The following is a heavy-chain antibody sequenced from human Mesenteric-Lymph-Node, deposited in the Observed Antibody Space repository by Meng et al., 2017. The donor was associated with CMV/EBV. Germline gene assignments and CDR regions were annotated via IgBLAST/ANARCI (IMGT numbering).Heavy chain of an antibody. V-gene: IGHV3-74*01. CDR1: GFTFSSYW. D-gene: IGHD5-18*01. CDR3: ARGGGYSYGPFDY. J-gene: IGHJ4*02. Sequence: GGSLRLSCAASGFTFSSYWMHWVRQAPGKGLVWVSRINGDGSSPTYADSVKGRFTISRDNAKNTLYLQMNSLRAEDTAVYYCARGGGYSYGPFDYWGQGALVTVSS. CDR2: INGDGSSP.